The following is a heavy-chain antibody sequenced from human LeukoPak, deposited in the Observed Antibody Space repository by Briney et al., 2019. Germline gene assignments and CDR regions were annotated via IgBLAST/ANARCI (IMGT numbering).Heavy chain of an antibody. D-gene: IGHD1-14*01. CDR2: INSRGDGT. CDR1: GFTFSTYA. CDR3: ARKKWEPTSHDAFDL. J-gene: IGHJ4*02. Sequence: VQPGGSLRLSCAASGFTFSTYAMSWVRQAPGKGLEWVAGINSRGDGTDYADSVKGRFTLSRDNSQNTLYLQMISLRAEDTALYYCARKKWEPTSHDAFDLWGQGTLVTVSS. V-gene: IGHV3-23*01.